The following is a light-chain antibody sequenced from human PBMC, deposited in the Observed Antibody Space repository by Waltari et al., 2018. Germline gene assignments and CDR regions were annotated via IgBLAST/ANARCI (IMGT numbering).Light chain of an antibody. CDR2: DAS. CDR1: QNVGSY. CDR3: QQRINWTPHT. J-gene: IGKJ2*01. V-gene: IGKV3-11*01. Sequence: EIVLTQSPATLSLSPGDTATLSCRASQNVGSYLAWYQQKPGQPPRLLIYDASNRATGVPARFRGSGYGTDFTLTISSLEAEDFAVYYCQQRINWTPHTFGQGARLEIK.